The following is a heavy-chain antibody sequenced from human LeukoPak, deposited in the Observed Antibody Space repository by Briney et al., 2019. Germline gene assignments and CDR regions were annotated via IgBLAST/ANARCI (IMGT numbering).Heavy chain of an antibody. V-gene: IGHV4-4*07. Sequence: SETLSLTCTVSGGSISSYYWSWIRQPAGKGLEWIGRIYTSGSTNYNPYLKSRVTMSVDTSKNQFSLKLSSVTAADTAVYYCARDERAAAGNYYYYYYMDVWGKGTTVTISS. J-gene: IGHJ6*03. D-gene: IGHD6-13*01. CDR2: IYTSGST. CDR1: GGSISSYY. CDR3: ARDERAAAGNYYYYYYMDV.